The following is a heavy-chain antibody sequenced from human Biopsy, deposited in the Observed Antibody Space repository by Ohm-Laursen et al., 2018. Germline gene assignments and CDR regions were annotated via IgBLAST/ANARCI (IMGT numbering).Heavy chain of an antibody. D-gene: IGHD2-15*01. V-gene: IGHV3-23*01. J-gene: IGHJ6*02. CDR2: IGGSGGGT. Sequence: SLRLSCAASGLRFSMYAMRWVRQAPGKGLEWVSAIGGSGGGTYYADSVKGRLTISRDDSKNTVYLQMNSLRVEDRAVYYCARPMSRVVAYGMDVWGQGTTVTVSS. CDR1: GLRFSMYA. CDR3: ARPMSRVVAYGMDV.